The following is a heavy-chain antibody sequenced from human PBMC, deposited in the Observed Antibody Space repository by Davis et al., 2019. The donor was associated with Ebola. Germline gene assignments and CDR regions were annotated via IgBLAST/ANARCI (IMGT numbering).Heavy chain of an antibody. D-gene: IGHD1-26*01. V-gene: IGHV3-7*01. CDR3: GRDVSGSYDY. Sequence: GESLKISCAASGFTFSSYWMAWVRQAPGKGLEWVANLNQDGGQKYYVDPVKGRFTISRDNAKNSLYLQMDSLRAEDTAMYYCGRDVSGSYDYWGQGTLVAVSS. CDR2: LNQDGGQK. CDR1: GFTFSSYW. J-gene: IGHJ4*02.